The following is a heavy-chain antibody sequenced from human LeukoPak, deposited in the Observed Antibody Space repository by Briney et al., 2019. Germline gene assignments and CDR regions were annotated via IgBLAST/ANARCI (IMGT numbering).Heavy chain of an antibody. Sequence: GASVKVSCKASGYTFTSYDINWVRQATGQGLEWMGWMNPNSGNTGYAQKFQGRVTMTRNTSISTAYMELSSLRSEDTAVYYCARGHEPRHIVVVPAANGVYYYYGMDVWGQGTTVTVSS. D-gene: IGHD2-2*01. V-gene: IGHV1-8*01. CDR2: MNPNSGNT. CDR1: GYTFTSYD. J-gene: IGHJ6*02. CDR3: ARGHEPRHIVVVPAANGVYYYYGMDV.